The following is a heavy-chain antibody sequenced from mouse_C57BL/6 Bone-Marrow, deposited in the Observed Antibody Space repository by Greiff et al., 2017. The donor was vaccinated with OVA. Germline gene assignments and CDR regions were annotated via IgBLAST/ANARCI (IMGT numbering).Heavy chain of an antibody. Sequence: QVQLQQSGAELARPGASVKLSCKASGYTFTSYGISWVKQRTGQGLEWIGEIYPRSGNTYYNEKFKGKATLTADKSSSTAYMELRILTSEDSAVYFCARRDYGSSAWFAYWGQGTLVTVSA. V-gene: IGHV1-81*01. D-gene: IGHD1-1*01. CDR2: IYPRSGNT. J-gene: IGHJ3*01. CDR3: ARRDYGSSAWFAY. CDR1: GYTFTSYG.